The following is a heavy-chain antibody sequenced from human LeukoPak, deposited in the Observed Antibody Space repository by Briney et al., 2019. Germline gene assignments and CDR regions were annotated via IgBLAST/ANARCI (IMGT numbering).Heavy chain of an antibody. CDR3: ARDLGFGVGYYFDY. V-gene: IGHV3-7*01. D-gene: IGHD3-10*01. CDR1: GFTFSSYE. CDR2: IKKDGSEK. J-gene: IGHJ4*02. Sequence: GGSLRLSCAASGFTFSSYEMNWVRQAPGKGLEWVANIKKDGSEKYYVDSVKGRFTISRDNAKTSLYLQMNSLRAEDTAVYYCARDLGFGVGYYFDYWGQGTLVTVSS.